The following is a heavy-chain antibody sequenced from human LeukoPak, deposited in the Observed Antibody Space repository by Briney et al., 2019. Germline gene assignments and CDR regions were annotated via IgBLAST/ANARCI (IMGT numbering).Heavy chain of an antibody. CDR3: ARDLTTVTTAVFAY. CDR2: ISSSSTYI. J-gene: IGHJ4*02. Sequence: KPGGSLRLSCAASGFTFSGYSMNWVRQAPGKGLEWVSSISSSSTYIYYADSVKGRFTISRDKAKNSLYLQMNSLRAEDTAVYYCARDLTTVTTAVFAYWGQGTLVTVSS. CDR1: GFTFSGYS. V-gene: IGHV3-21*06. D-gene: IGHD4-11*01.